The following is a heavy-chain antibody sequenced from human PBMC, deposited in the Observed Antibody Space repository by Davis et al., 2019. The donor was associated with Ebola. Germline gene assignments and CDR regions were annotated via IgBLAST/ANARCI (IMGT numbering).Heavy chain of an antibody. Sequence: GESLKISCAASGFTFSSYAMHWVRQAPGKGLEWVAVISYDGSNKYYADSVKGRFTISRDNSKNSLYLQMNSLRAEDTAVYYCARDGRAPRGDWFDPWGQGTLVTVSS. D-gene: IGHD3-10*01. V-gene: IGHV3-30-3*01. CDR3: ARDGRAPRGDWFDP. CDR1: GFTFSSYA. CDR2: ISYDGSNK. J-gene: IGHJ5*02.